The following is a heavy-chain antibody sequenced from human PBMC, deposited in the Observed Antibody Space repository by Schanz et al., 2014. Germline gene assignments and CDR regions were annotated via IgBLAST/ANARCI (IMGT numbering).Heavy chain of an antibody. Sequence: QVQLVQSGAEVKKPGASVKVSCKASGYTFTSYSMHWVRQAPGQGLEWMGIINLSGGSTNNAQKYQGRRTMTRDTSTSTVYMELSSLRSEDTAVYYCARDGVDAAAGGNYWGQGTLVTVSA. CDR1: GYTFTSYS. J-gene: IGHJ4*02. CDR3: ARDGVDAAAGGNY. V-gene: IGHV1-46*01. D-gene: IGHD6-13*01. CDR2: INLSGGST.